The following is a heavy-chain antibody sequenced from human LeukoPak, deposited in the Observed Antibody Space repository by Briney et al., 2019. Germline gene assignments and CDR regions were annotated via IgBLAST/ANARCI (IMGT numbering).Heavy chain of an antibody. CDR2: IYHSGST. CDR3: AREFSSSWYGNWFDP. Sequence: SGTLSLTCAVSGGSISSSNWWSWVRQPPGKGLEWIGEIYHSGSTNYNPSLKSRVTISVDKFKNQFSLKLSSVTAADTAVYYCAREFSSSWYGNWFDPWGQGTLVTVSS. D-gene: IGHD6-13*01. CDR1: GGSISSSNW. V-gene: IGHV4-4*02. J-gene: IGHJ5*02.